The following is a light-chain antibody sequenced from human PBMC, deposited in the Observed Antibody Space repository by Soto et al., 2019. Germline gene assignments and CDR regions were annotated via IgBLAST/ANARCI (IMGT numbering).Light chain of an antibody. CDR2: EGS. J-gene: IGLJ1*01. CDR1: SSDVGSYNL. CDR3: CSYAGSRV. Sequence: QSALTHPASVSGSPGQSITISCTGTSSDVGSYNLVSWYQQHPGKAPKLMIYEGSKRPSGVSNRFSGSKSGNTASLTISGLQAEDEADYYCCSYAGSRVFGTGTKLTVL. V-gene: IGLV2-23*01.